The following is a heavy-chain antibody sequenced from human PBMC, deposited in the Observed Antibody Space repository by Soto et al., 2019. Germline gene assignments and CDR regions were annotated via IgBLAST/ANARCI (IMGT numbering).Heavy chain of an antibody. D-gene: IGHD6-13*01. Sequence: DVQLVESGGGLVQPGGSLRLSCAASGFTFSRHWMTWVRQAPGKGLEWVANINPDGSEKFSVDSVKGGFTISRDNAKNSQYLKVTSLIAEDMAVDFCARGYSSSPLFEGYFDYWGQGALVTVSS. CDR3: ARGYSSSPLFEGYFDY. J-gene: IGHJ4*02. CDR1: GFTFSRHW. CDR2: INPDGSEK. V-gene: IGHV3-7*04.